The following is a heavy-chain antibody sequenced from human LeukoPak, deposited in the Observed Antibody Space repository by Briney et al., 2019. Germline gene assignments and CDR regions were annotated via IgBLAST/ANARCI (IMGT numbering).Heavy chain of an antibody. V-gene: IGHV4-34*01. CDR2: INHSGST. Sequence: SETLSLTCAVYGGSFSGYYWSWIRQPPGKGLEWIGEINHSGSTNYNPSLKSRVTISVDTSKNQFSLKLSSVTAADTAVYYCARDRFWSGPRPRLFDYWGQGTLVTVSS. CDR3: ARDRFWSGPRPRLFDY. D-gene: IGHD3-3*01. CDR1: GGSFSGYY. J-gene: IGHJ4*02.